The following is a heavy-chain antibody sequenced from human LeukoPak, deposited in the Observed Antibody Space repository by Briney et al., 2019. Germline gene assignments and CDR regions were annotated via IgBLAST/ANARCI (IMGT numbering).Heavy chain of an antibody. V-gene: IGHV4-59*01. Sequence: PSETLSLTCTVSGGSISSYHWSWIRQPPGKGLEWIGYIYYSGSTNYNPSLKSRVTISVDTSKNQFSLKLSSVTAADTAVYYCARAAYCGGDCYYYYYYGMDVWGQGTTVTVSS. CDR3: ARAAYCGGDCYYYYYYGMDV. D-gene: IGHD2-21*02. J-gene: IGHJ6*02. CDR2: IYYSGST. CDR1: GGSISSYH.